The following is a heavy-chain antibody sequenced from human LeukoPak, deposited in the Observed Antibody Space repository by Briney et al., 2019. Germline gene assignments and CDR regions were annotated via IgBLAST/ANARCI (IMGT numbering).Heavy chain of an antibody. Sequence: GASVKVSCKASGYTFTGYYMHWVRQAPGQGLEWMGWINPNSGGTNYAQKFQGRVTMTRDTSINTAYMELSRLRSDDTAVYYCARDQEGIVVVPAATHGRNWFDPWGQGTLVTVSS. CDR1: GYTFTGYY. D-gene: IGHD2-2*01. J-gene: IGHJ5*02. CDR2: INPNSGGT. V-gene: IGHV1-2*02. CDR3: ARDQEGIVVVPAATHGRNWFDP.